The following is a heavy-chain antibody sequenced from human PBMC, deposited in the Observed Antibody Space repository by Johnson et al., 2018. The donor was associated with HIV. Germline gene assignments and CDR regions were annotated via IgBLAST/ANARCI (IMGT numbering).Heavy chain of an antibody. V-gene: IGHV3-30*03. CDR3: ARDGGRGDFDI. Sequence: QVQLVESGGGVVQPGRSLRLSCAASGFTFSSYGMHWVRQAPGKGLEWVAVISYDGSNKYYADSVKGRFTISRDNSKNTLYLQMNSLRADDTAVYYCARDGGRGDFDIWGHGTRVSVSS. CDR1: GFTFSSYG. J-gene: IGHJ3*02. D-gene: IGHD3-16*01. CDR2: ISYDGSNK.